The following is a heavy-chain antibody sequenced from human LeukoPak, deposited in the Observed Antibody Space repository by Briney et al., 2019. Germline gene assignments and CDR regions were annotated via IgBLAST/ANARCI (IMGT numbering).Heavy chain of an antibody. V-gene: IGHV3-7*01. Sequence: GGSLRLSCAASGFTFSSYAMSWVRQAPGKGLEWVANIKQDGSEKYYVDSVKGRFTISRDNAKNSLYLQMNSLRAEDTAVYYCARTGGYYDSSGYSSGEFDYWGQGTLVTVSS. CDR2: IKQDGSEK. CDR3: ARTGGYYDSSGYSSGEFDY. CDR1: GFTFSSYA. J-gene: IGHJ4*02. D-gene: IGHD3-22*01.